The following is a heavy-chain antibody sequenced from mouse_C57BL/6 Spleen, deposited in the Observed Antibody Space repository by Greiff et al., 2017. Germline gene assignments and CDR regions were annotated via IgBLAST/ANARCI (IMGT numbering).Heavy chain of an antibody. V-gene: IGHV1-82*01. CDR2: IYPGDGDT. CDR1: GYAFSSSW. D-gene: IGHD1-1*01. J-gene: IGHJ3*01. Sequence: VQLQQSGPELVKPGASVKISCKASGYAFSSSWMNWVKQRPGKGLEWIGRIYPGDGDTNYNGKFKGKATLTADKSSSTAYMQLSSLTSEDSAVYFCASGGSSYVAYWGQGTLVTVSA. CDR3: ASGGSSYVAY.